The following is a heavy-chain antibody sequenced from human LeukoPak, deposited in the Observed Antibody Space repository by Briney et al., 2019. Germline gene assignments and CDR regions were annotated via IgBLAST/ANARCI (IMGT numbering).Heavy chain of an antibody. CDR3: ARSDGGVTATYIDY. CDR2: ISAYNGNT. D-gene: IGHD2-21*02. Sequence: SVKVPCKASGYTLTSYGISWVRQAPGQGLEGVGWISAYNGNTNYAQKLQGRVTMTTDTSTSTAYMEVRSLRSDDTAVYYCARSDGGVTATYIDYWGQGTLVTVSS. CDR1: GYTLTSYG. J-gene: IGHJ4*02. V-gene: IGHV1-18*01.